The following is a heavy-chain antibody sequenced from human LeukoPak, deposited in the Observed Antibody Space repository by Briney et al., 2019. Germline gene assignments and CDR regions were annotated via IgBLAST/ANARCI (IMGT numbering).Heavy chain of an antibody. J-gene: IGHJ4*02. Sequence: GGSLRLSCAASGFPFSTYAMHWVRQAPGKGLEYVSVISSNGGTTFYANSVKGRFTISRDNSKNTLCLQMGSLRPEDMAVYFCARSSGSYDYWGQGTLVTVSS. D-gene: IGHD1-26*01. CDR3: ARSSGSYDY. V-gene: IGHV3-64*01. CDR1: GFPFSTYA. CDR2: ISSNGGTT.